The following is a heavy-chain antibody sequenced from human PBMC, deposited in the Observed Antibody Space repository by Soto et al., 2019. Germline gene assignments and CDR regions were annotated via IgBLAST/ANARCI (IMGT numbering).Heavy chain of an antibody. V-gene: IGHV3-15*07. J-gene: IGHJ4*01. Sequence: PGGSLRLSCAGSGFVFSNAWINWVRQAPGKGLEWVGRIKSKALGGTTDFAAPVRGRFAITRDDSRNMAYMQMNSLNTEDTAVYYCTTDSYSTMIEVLFDYWGHGTPVTVSS. CDR3: TTDSYSTMIEVLFDY. D-gene: IGHD3-22*01. CDR1: GFVFSNAW. CDR2: IKSKALGGTT.